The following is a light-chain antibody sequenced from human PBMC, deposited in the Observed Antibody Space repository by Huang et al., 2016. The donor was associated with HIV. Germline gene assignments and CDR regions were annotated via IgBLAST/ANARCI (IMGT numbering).Light chain of an antibody. CDR3: QQYYSIPYT. CDR1: QSVLYNSGRKNY. CDR2: CAS. J-gene: IGKJ2*01. Sequence: DIVMTQSPASLAVSPGDRTTNKCKSSQSVLYNSGRKNYLAWYQQKPGQPPKLLIYCASTRESGFPDRVRGSGSVTDFTLTISSLQAEDVAVYYCQQYYSIPYTFGQGTTLEIK. V-gene: IGKV4-1*01.